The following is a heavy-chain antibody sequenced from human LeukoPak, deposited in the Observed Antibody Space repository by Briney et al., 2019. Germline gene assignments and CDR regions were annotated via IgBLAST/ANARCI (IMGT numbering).Heavy chain of an antibody. D-gene: IGHD4-17*01. J-gene: IGHJ4*02. CDR1: GGSFSGYY. Sequence: SETLSLTCAVYGGSFSGYYWSWIRQPPGKGLEWIGEINHSGSTNYNPSLKSRVTISVDTSKNQFSLRLSSVTAADTAVYYCAILYGDLDYWGQGTLVTVSS. V-gene: IGHV4-34*01. CDR3: AILYGDLDY. CDR2: INHSGST.